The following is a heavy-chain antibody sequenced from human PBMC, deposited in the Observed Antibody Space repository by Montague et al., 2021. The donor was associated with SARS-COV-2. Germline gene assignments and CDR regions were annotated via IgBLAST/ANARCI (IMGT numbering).Heavy chain of an antibody. V-gene: IGHV4-39*01. D-gene: IGHD3-10*01. CDR3: ARLSNYYGSGSYYPHNYYYYGMDV. J-gene: IGHJ6*02. Sequence: SETLSLTCTVSGGSISSSSYYWGWIRQPPGKGLEWIGSIYYSGSTYYNESLKSRVTISVDTSKNQFSRKLSSVTAADTAVYYCARLSNYYGSGSYYPHNYYYYGMDVWGQGTTVTVSS. CDR1: GGSISSSSYY. CDR2: IYYSGST.